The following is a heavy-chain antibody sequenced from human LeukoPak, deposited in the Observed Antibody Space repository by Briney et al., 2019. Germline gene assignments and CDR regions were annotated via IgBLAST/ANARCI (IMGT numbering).Heavy chain of an antibody. D-gene: IGHD3-9*01. CDR1: GFTFSSYG. J-gene: IGHJ6*02. CDR2: ISYDGSNK. V-gene: IGHV3-30*18. CDR3: AKSSTLTGYYQAYYYGMDV. Sequence: PGRSLRLSCAASGFTFSSYGMHWVRQAPGKGLEWVAVISYDGSNKYYADSVKGRFTISRDNSKNTLYLQMTSLRAEDTAVYYCAKSSTLTGYYQAYYYGMDVWGQGTTVTVS.